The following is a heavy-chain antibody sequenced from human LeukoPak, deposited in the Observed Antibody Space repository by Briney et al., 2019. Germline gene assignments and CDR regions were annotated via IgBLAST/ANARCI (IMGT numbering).Heavy chain of an antibody. D-gene: IGHD3-10*01. CDR2: ISGSGGST. J-gene: IGHJ4*02. CDR3: ARGTHYFGSGSQLTPFDY. Sequence: QPGGSLGLSCAASGFTFSSYAMSWVRQAPGKGLEWVSAISGSGGSTYYADSVKGRFTISRDNSKNTPYLQMNSLRAEDTAVYYCARGTHYFGSGSQLTPFDYWGQGTLVTVSS. V-gene: IGHV3-23*01. CDR1: GFTFSSYA.